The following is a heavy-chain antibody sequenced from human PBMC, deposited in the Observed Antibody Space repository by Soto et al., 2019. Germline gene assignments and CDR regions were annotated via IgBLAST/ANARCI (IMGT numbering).Heavy chain of an antibody. Sequence: ASVKVSCKASGYTFTSYDINWVRQATGQGLEWMGWMNPNSGNTGYAQKFQGRVTMTRNTSISTAYMELSSLRSEDTAVYYCARDPYHVLMVNAPNLYGMDVWGQGTTVTVSS. CDR3: ARDPYHVLMVNAPNLYGMDV. V-gene: IGHV1-8*01. CDR1: GYTFTSYD. J-gene: IGHJ6*02. D-gene: IGHD2-8*01. CDR2: MNPNSGNT.